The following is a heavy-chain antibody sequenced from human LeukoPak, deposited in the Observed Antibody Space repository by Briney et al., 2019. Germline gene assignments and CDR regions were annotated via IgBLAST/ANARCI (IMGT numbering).Heavy chain of an antibody. J-gene: IGHJ4*02. Sequence: SETLSLTCTGSGRSIRSYYWSWIRQPPGKGLEWVGHIDYSGDTNYNPSLKSRVTISVDTSRSHFSLKLSSATAADTAVYYCARGERLGPDFWGQGTLVTVSS. CDR1: GRSIRSYY. V-gene: IGHV4-59*01. D-gene: IGHD1-1*01. CDR3: ARGERLGPDF. CDR2: IDYSGDT.